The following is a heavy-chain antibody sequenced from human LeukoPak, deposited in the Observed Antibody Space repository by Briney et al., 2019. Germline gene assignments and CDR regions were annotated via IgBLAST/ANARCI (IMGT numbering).Heavy chain of an antibody. D-gene: IGHD2-15*01. Sequence: GGSLRLSCGGSGFTFSSYAMSWVRQAPGKGLGWVSAISGSGTDTFYANSVKGRSTISKDNPKNTLYLQMNSLRAEDTAVYHCAKGGGSSCYSPSDYWGQGTLVTVSS. CDR2: ISGSGTDT. V-gene: IGHV3-23*01. CDR1: GFTFSSYA. CDR3: AKGGGSSCYSPSDY. J-gene: IGHJ4*02.